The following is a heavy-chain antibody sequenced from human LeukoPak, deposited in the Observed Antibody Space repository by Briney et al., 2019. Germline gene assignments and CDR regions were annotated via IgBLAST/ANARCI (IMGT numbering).Heavy chain of an antibody. CDR3: ARGGGGYDTYYYYGMDV. J-gene: IGHJ6*02. CDR2: IYYSGST. V-gene: IGHV4-61*05. Sequence: SETLSLTCTVSGGSISSSSYYWGWIRQPPGKGLEWIGYIYYSGSTNYNPSLKSRVTISVDTSKNQFSLKLSSVTAADTAVYYCARGGGGYDTYYYYGMDVWGQGTTVTVSS. D-gene: IGHD5-12*01. CDR1: GGSISSSSYY.